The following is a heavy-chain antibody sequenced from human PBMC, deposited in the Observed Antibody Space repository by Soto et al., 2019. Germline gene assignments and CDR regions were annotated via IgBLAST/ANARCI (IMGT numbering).Heavy chain of an antibody. V-gene: IGHV4-59*01. CDR1: GDSISSYY. D-gene: IGHD3-22*01. CDR2: IHYSGST. Sequence: SETLSLTCTVSGDSISSYYFNWIRQPPGRGLEWIGYIHYSGSTNYNPSLKSRVTMSVDTSKNQFSLKLNSVTAADTAVYYCAREIGVHQALWGQGTLVTVSS. J-gene: IGHJ4*02. CDR3: AREIGVHQAL.